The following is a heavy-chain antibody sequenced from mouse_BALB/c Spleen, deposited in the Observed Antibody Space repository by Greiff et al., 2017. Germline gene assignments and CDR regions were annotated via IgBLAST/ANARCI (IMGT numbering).Heavy chain of an antibody. CDR3: AREGYGNYLHY. Sequence: EVQVVESGGGLVKPGGSLKLSCAASGFTFSSYTMSWVRQTPEKRLEWVATISSGGGNTYYPDSVKGRFTISRDNAKNNLYLQMSSLRSEDTALYYCAREGYGNYLHYWGQGTSVTVSS. CDR2: ISSGGGNT. J-gene: IGHJ4*01. D-gene: IGHD2-1*01. V-gene: IGHV5-9*03. CDR1: GFTFSSYT.